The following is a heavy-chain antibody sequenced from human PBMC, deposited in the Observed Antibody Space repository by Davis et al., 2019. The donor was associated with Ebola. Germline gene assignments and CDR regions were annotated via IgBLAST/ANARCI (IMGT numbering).Heavy chain of an antibody. CDR2: IYIGGNT. J-gene: IGHJ4*02. CDR3: ARNNRGGDWDY. V-gene: IGHV3-53*01. CDR1: GVTVSSNY. D-gene: IGHD2-21*02. Sequence: GESLKISCAASGVTVSSNYMSWVRQAPGKGLEWVSVIYIGGNTYYADSVKGRFTISRDISKNTVYLQMNSLRAEDTAVYYCARNNRGGDWDYWGQGTLVTASS.